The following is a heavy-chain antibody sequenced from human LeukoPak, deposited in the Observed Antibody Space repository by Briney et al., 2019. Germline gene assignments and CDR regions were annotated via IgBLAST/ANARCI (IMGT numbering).Heavy chain of an antibody. CDR2: TYYRSMWYN. V-gene: IGHV6-1*01. Sequence: SQTLSLTCAISGDSVSSNSAAWNWIRQSPSRGLEWLGRTYYRSMWYNDYAVSVKSRITINPDTSKNQFSLQLNSVTPEDTAVYYCATGRVPYSSERRFDYWGQGTPVTVSS. CDR1: GDSVSSNSAA. CDR3: ATGRVPYSSERRFDY. D-gene: IGHD6-25*01. J-gene: IGHJ4*02.